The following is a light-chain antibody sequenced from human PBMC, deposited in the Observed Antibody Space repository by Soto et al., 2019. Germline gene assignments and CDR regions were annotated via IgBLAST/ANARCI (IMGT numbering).Light chain of an antibody. CDR2: HVS. J-gene: IGLJ2*01. V-gene: IGLV2-14*01. CDR1: SSDVAGYNY. Sequence: QSVLTQPASVSGSPGQSITMSCTGTSSDVAGYNYVSWYQQHPGKVPRLMIYHVSNRPSGVSNRFSGSKSGNTASLTISGLQSEDEADYYCSSYTISSTVVFGGGTKVTVL. CDR3: SSYTISSTVV.